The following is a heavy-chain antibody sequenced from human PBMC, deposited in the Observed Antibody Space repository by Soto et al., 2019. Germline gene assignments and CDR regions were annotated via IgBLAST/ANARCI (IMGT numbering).Heavy chain of an antibody. V-gene: IGHV3-30*04. CDR1: GFTFTTYA. CDR3: ARGGTIWDYFDY. CDR2: ISPNGNNQ. J-gene: IGHJ4*02. D-gene: IGHD1-1*01. Sequence: GGSLRLSCVDPGFTFTTYALHWIRQAPGKGLEWVAVISPNGNNQYYADSVKGRFTISRDTSKSTLYLQMTSLRPDDTAVYSCARGGTIWDYFDYWGQGALVTVSS.